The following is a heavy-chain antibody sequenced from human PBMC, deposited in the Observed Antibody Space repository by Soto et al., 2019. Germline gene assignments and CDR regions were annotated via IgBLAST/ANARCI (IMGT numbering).Heavy chain of an antibody. V-gene: IGHV3-33*01. CDR3: ARDGVGATTFFGYFDY. CDR2: TRHDGSNT. D-gene: IGHD1-26*01. CDR1: GFTFSGYG. J-gene: IGHJ4*02. Sequence: QVQLVESGGGVVQPGRSLRLSCAASGFTFSGYGMHWVRQAPGKGLEWVAITRHDGSNTYYADSVRGRFTISRDNSKKTLYLQMDSLRAEVTAVYYCARDGVGATTFFGYFDYWGQGTLVTVSS.